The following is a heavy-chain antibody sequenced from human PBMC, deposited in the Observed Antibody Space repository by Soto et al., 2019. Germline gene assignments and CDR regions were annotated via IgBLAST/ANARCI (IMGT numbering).Heavy chain of an antibody. Sequence: GGSLRLSCETSGFIFKMYWMHWVRQVPGQGPQWVARITDDGSTTYYAASVEGRFAISRDNAKNALYLQMTSLRPDDTAVYYCTRGPRPTSIGTGAFWGQGTLVTVSS. CDR2: ITDDGSTT. J-gene: IGHJ4*02. CDR1: GFIFKMYW. V-gene: IGHV3-74*01. CDR3: TRGPRPTSIGTGAF. D-gene: IGHD3-10*01.